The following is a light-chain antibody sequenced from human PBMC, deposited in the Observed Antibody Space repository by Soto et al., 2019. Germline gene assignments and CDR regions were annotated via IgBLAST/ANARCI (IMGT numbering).Light chain of an antibody. CDR2: GAS. CDR3: QQWYSAPLYT. V-gene: IGKV4-1*01. CDR1: QSVLHSSNNRNY. J-gene: IGKJ2*01. Sequence: DIVMTQSPDSLAVSLGERATINCKSSQSVLHSSNNRNYLAWYQQKPGQPPKLLIYGASTRESGVPDRFSGSGSWTDFTLTISSVQAEDVAVYYCQQWYSAPLYTFGQGSKLEIK.